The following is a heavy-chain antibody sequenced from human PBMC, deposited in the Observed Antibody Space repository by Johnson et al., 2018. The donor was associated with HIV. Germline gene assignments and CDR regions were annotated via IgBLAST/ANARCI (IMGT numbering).Heavy chain of an antibody. J-gene: IGHJ3*02. CDR2: ISYDGSNE. D-gene: IGHD6-25*01. V-gene: IGHV3-30*18. CDR3: AKGGIDAFDI. CDR1: GFTFRSYG. Sequence: QVQLVESGGGVVQPGRSLRLSCAVSGFTFRSYGVHWVRQAPGKGLEWVAVISYDGSNEYYADSVKGRFTISRDNSKNTVYLEMNSLRAEDTAVYYCAKGGIDAFDIWGQGTVVTVSS.